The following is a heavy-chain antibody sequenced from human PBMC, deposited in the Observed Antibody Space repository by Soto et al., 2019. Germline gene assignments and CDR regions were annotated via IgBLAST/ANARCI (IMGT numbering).Heavy chain of an antibody. CDR3: ARDGTVWTGGDY. J-gene: IGHJ4*02. V-gene: IGHV3-33*01. CDR1: GFTFSSYG. D-gene: IGHD1-1*01. Sequence: GGSLRLSCAASGFTFSSYGMHWVRQAPGKGLEWVAVIWYDGTKKYYADSVKGRFTISRDNSKDTLYLQMNSLRAEDTAVYYCARDGTVWTGGDYWGQGTLVTVSS. CDR2: IWYDGTKK.